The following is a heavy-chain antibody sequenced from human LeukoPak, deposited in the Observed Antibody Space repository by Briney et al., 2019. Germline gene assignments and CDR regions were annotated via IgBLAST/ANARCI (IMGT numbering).Heavy chain of an antibody. CDR3: ARDQYYDSSGYVDY. CDR2: ISAYNGNT. D-gene: IGHD3-22*01. CDR1: GYTFTSYG. Sequence: AASVKVSCKASGYTFTSYGISWVRQAPGRGLEWMGWISAYNGNTNYAQKLQGRVTMTTDTSTSTAYMELRSLRSDDTAVYYCARDQYYDSSGYVDYWGQGTLVTVSS. V-gene: IGHV1-18*01. J-gene: IGHJ4*02.